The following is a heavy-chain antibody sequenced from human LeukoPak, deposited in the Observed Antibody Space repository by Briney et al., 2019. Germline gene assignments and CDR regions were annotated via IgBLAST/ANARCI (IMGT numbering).Heavy chain of an antibody. CDR2: IRYEGNEN. J-gene: IGHJ3*02. V-gene: IGHV3-30*02. D-gene: IGHD3-22*01. CDR1: GFTFSNYG. CDR3: AKDRSGLGGYYPGGAFDI. Sequence: PGGSLRLSCAASGFTFSNYGMHWVRQAPGKGLEWVAFIRYEGNENYYADSVKGRFTISRDNSKNTLYLEMNSLRAEDTAVYYCAKDRSGLGGYYPGGAFDIWGQGTMVTVSS.